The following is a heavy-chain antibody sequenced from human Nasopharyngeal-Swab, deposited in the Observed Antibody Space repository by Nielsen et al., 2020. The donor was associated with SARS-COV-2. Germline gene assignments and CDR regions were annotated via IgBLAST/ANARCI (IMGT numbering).Heavy chain of an antibody. CDR2: VSPDGTST. V-gene: IGHV3-74*03. CDR3: ARDSPVEQWLLPNAFDI. CDR1: GFTFSSYS. Sequence: GGSLRLSCAASGFTFSSYSMNWVRQAPGKGLVWVSRVSPDGTSTTYADSVKGRFTISRDNAKNSLYLQMNSLRAEDTAVYYCARDSPVEQWLLPNAFDIWGQGTMVTVSS. D-gene: IGHD6-19*01. J-gene: IGHJ3*02.